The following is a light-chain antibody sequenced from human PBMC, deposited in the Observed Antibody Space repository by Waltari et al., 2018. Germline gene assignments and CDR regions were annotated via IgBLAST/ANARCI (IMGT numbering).Light chain of an antibody. CDR3: QSADSSERWV. CDR2: KDT. V-gene: IGLV3-25*03. Sequence: SYDLTQPASVSVSPGQTARTPCLGDAFPKQYAYWYQKKPGQAPVLTIYKDTERPSGIPERFSGSTSGTTVTLTITGVLAEDEAQYYCQSADSSERWVFGGGTKLTVL. CDR1: AFPKQY. J-gene: IGLJ3*02.